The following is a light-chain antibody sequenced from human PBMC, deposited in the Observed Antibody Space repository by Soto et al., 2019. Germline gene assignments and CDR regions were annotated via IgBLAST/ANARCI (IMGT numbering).Light chain of an antibody. CDR1: QSIRST. CDR3: QQYGSSPS. V-gene: IGKV3D-20*01. Sequence: ETVMTQSPATLSVSPGERATLSCRASQSIRSTLAWFQQKPGLAPRLLIYDAYSRATGISDRFSGSGSGTDFILTISRLEPEDFTVYYCQQYGSSPSFGGGTKVDIK. J-gene: IGKJ4*01. CDR2: DAY.